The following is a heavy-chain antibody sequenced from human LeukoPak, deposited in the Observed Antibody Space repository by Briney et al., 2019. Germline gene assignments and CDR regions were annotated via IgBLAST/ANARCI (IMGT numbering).Heavy chain of an antibody. Sequence: GESLKISGKGSGYSFTSYWIGWVRQMPVKGLEWMGIIYPGDSDTRYSPSFQGQVTISADKSISTAYLQWSSLKASDTAMYYCARQAYSSSSDWFDPWGQGTLVTVSS. D-gene: IGHD6-6*01. V-gene: IGHV5-51*01. CDR1: GYSFTSYW. J-gene: IGHJ5*02. CDR2: IYPGDSDT. CDR3: ARQAYSSSSDWFDP.